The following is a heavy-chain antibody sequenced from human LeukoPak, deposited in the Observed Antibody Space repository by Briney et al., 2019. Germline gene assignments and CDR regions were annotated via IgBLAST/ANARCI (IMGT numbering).Heavy chain of an antibody. V-gene: IGHV1-18*01. CDR1: GYTFTNYG. CDR2: ISAYNGNT. J-gene: IGHJ6*03. Sequence: GASVKVSCKASGYTFTNYGISWVRQAPGQGHEWMGWISAYNGNTNYAQKLQGRVTMTTDTSTSTAYMELRSLRSDDTAVYYCARVSLDSSSWYDESYYYYYMDVWGKGTTVTVSS. CDR3: ARVSLDSSSWYDESYYYYYMDV. D-gene: IGHD6-13*01.